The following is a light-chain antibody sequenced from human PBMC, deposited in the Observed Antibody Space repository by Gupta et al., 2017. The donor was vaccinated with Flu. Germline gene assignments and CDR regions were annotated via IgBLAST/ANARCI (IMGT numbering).Light chain of an antibody. V-gene: IGKV2-28*01. Sequence: DIVMTQSPLSLPVTPGEPASISCRSSQSLLHSNGYNYLEWYLQKPGQSPQLMIYWGSKRASGGPDRFSGSGAGTDFTLKSSGGEDEEVGVYYGMQDLQSVTFGGGTKVEIK. CDR1: QSLLHSNGYNY. CDR3: MQDLQSVT. CDR2: WGS. J-gene: IGKJ4*01.